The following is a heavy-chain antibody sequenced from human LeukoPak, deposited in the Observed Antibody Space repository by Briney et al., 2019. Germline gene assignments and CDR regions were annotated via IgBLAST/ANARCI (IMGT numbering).Heavy chain of an antibody. CDR3: AREPLPGRGIVVVPAASSASGMDV. D-gene: IGHD2-2*01. V-gene: IGHV4-34*01. J-gene: IGHJ6*02. CDR2: IHNSGTT. Sequence: SETLSLTCAVSGGPFSGYFWSWIRQSSGKGLEWIGEIHNSGTTNYNPSLNSRVTISVDTSKNQFSLKLSSVTAADTAVYYCAREPLPGRGIVVVPAASSASGMDVWGQGTTVTVSS. CDR1: GGPFSGYF.